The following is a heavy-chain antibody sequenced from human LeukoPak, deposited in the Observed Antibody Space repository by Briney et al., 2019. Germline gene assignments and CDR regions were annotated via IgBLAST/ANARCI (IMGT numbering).Heavy chain of an antibody. J-gene: IGHJ4*02. CDR2: ISGSGGST. V-gene: IGHV3-23*01. D-gene: IGHD3-10*01. CDR1: GCTFSSYA. Sequence: GGSLRLTCAASGCTFSSYAMSWVRQAPGKGLEWVSAISGSGGSTYYADSVKGRFTISRDNSKNTLYLQMNSLRAEDTAVYYCAKDHRVQRLYYFDYWGQGTLVTVSS. CDR3: AKDHRVQRLYYFDY.